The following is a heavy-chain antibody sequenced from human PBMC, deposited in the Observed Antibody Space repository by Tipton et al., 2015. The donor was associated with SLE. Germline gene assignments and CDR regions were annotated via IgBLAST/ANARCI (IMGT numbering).Heavy chain of an antibody. CDR2: INHGGST. CDR1: GGSLSGYS. J-gene: IGHJ6*03. D-gene: IGHD3-16*01. Sequence: QVQLVQSGAEVKPSETLSLTCAVYGGSLSGYSWSWIRQSPGKGLEWIGEINHGGSTNYNPSLKSRVAISLDTPKNQFSLRRTSVTAADTAVYYCARGVSGYFHYCYMDVWGRGTTVTISS. V-gene: IGHV4-34*01. CDR3: ARGVSGYFHYCYMDV.